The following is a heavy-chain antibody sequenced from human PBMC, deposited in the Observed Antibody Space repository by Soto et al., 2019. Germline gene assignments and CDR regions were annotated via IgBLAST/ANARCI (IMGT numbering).Heavy chain of an antibody. J-gene: IGHJ4*02. D-gene: IGHD2-2*03. CDR3: ARWIRSLNYDY. Sequence: QVQLVESGGGVVQPGTSLRLSCAASGFTFSTYGMHWVRQAPGKGLEWVASIHHDGSNTYKADTAKGRFTVSKDNSKNTLFLQMDSLRVGDTAVYFCARWIRSLNYDYWGQGTLLIVSS. CDR2: IHHDGSNT. V-gene: IGHV3-33*01. CDR1: GFTFSTYG.